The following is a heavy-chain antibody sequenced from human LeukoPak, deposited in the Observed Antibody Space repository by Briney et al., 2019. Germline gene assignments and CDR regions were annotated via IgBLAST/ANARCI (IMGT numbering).Heavy chain of an antibody. Sequence: GASVKVSCKASGYTFTSYGISWVRQAPGQGLEWMGWISAYNGNTNYAQKLQGRVTMTTDTSTSTAYMELRSLRSDDTAVYYCARPAEGIELELRYDAFDIWGQGTMVTVSS. J-gene: IGHJ3*02. D-gene: IGHD1-7*01. CDR1: GYTFTSYG. CDR3: ARPAEGIELELRYDAFDI. CDR2: ISAYNGNT. V-gene: IGHV1-18*01.